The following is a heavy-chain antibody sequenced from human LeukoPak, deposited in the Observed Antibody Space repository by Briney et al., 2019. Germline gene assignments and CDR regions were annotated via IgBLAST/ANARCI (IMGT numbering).Heavy chain of an antibody. CDR1: GGTFSSYA. CDR3: ARTLVGATLDDAFDI. J-gene: IGHJ3*02. D-gene: IGHD1-26*01. V-gene: IGHV1-69*13. CDR2: IIPIFGTA. Sequence: ASVKVSCKASGGTFSSYANSWVRQAPGQGLEWMGGIIPIFGTANYAQKFQGRVTITADESTSTAYMELSSLRSEDTAVYYCARTLVGATLDDAFDIWGQGTMVTVSS.